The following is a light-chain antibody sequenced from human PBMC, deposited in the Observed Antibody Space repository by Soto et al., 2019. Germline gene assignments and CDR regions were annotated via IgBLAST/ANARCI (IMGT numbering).Light chain of an antibody. V-gene: IGKV3-20*01. J-gene: IGKJ1*01. CDR1: QSISNSY. CDR2: VAS. Sequence: EIVLTQSPGTLSLSPGERATLSCRASQSISNSYLAWYLQKPGQAPKLLIYVASTRATGVPARFSGSGSGTDFTLTISRVEPEDFAVYYCQQYGTSPWTFGQGTRVEIK. CDR3: QQYGTSPWT.